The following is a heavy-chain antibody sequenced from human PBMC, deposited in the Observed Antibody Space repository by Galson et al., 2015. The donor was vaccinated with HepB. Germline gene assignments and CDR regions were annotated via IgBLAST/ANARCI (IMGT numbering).Heavy chain of an antibody. V-gene: IGHV3-15*01. Sequence: SLRLSCAASGFTFSNAWMSWVRQAPGKGLEWVGRIKSKTDGGTTDYAAPVKGRFTISRDDSKNTLYLQMNSLKTEDTAVYYCTPYWQWLVLEAFDIWGQGTMVTVSS. CDR2: IKSKTDGGTT. J-gene: IGHJ3*02. CDR1: GFTFSNAW. CDR3: TPYWQWLVLEAFDI. D-gene: IGHD6-19*01.